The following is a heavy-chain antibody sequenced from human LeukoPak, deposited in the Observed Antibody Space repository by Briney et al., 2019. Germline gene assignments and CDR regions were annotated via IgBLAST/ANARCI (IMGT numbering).Heavy chain of an antibody. CDR2: ISVQNGNT. J-gene: IGHJ4*02. Sequence: ASVKVSCKASDYTFTSYGISWVRQAPGQGLEWMGWISVQNGNTNYAQKLQGRVTMTTDTSTSTAYMELRSLRSDDTAVYYCARDYDSSGYCDYWGQGTLVTVSS. CDR1: DYTFTSYG. D-gene: IGHD3-22*01. CDR3: ARDYDSSGYCDY. V-gene: IGHV1-18*01.